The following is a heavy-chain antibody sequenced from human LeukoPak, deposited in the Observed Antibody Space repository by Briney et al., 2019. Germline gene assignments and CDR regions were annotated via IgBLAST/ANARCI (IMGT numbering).Heavy chain of an antibody. CDR3: ARVISGYNSNWFDP. CDR2: IIPIFGTA. J-gene: IGHJ5*02. Sequence: SVKVSCKASGGTFSSYAISWVRQAPGQGLEWMGGIIPIFGTANYAQKFQGRVTITTDESTSTACMELSSLRSEDTAVYYCARVISGYNSNWFDPWGQGTLVTVSS. CDR1: GGTFSSYA. V-gene: IGHV1-69*05. D-gene: IGHD5-12*01.